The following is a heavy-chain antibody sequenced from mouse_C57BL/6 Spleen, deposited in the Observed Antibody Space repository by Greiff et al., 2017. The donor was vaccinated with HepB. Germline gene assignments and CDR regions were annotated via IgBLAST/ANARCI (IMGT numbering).Heavy chain of an antibody. J-gene: IGHJ4*01. CDR3: ETYDGYQYYAMDY. CDR1: GYTFTSYW. CDR2: IDPSDSYT. V-gene: IGHV1-69*01. D-gene: IGHD2-3*01. Sequence: QVQLQQPGAELVMPGASVKLSCKASGYTFTSYWMHWVKQRPGQGLEWIGEIDPSDSYTNYNQKFKGKSTLTVDKSSSTDYMQLSSLTSEESAVYYCETYDGYQYYAMDYWGRGTSVTGSS.